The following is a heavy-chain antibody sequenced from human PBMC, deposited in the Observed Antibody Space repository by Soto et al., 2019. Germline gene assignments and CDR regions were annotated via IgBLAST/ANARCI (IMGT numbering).Heavy chain of an antibody. CDR1: GGPISTYY. Sequence: SETLSLACTVTGGPISTYYWSWIRQPPGKGLEWIGHIYYTGNTNYNPSLKSRVTISVDTSTNRFSLRLRSVSAADTAVYYCARAQSFELQNWFDPWGQGTLVTVSS. J-gene: IGHJ5*02. CDR2: IYYTGNT. D-gene: IGHD3-10*01. CDR3: ARAQSFELQNWFDP. V-gene: IGHV4-59*13.